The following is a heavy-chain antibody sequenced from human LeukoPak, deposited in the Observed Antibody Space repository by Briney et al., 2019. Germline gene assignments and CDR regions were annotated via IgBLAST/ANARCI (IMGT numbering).Heavy chain of an antibody. CDR2: IYYSGST. D-gene: IGHD3-10*01. J-gene: IGHJ5*02. CDR3: ARDMVGYYGSGSYYYNWFDP. CDR1: GGSISSGGYY. V-gene: IGHV4-31*03. Sequence: PSETLSLTCTVSGGSISSGGYYWSWIRQHPGKGLEWIGYIYYSGSTYYNPSLKSRVTISVDTSKNQFSLKLSSVTAADTAVYYCARDMVGYYGSGSYYYNWFDPWGQGTLVTVSS.